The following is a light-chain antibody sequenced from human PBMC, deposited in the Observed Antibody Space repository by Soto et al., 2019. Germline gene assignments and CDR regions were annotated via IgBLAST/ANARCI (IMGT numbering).Light chain of an antibody. Sequence: QSALTQPASVSGSPGQSITISCTGTSSDVGSYNLVSWYQQHPGKAPKLMTYEGSKRPSGVSNRFSGSKSGNTASLTISGLQAEDEADYYCCSYAGSSTWVFGGGTKLTVL. CDR1: SSDVGSYNL. CDR3: CSYAGSSTWV. CDR2: EGS. V-gene: IGLV2-23*01. J-gene: IGLJ3*02.